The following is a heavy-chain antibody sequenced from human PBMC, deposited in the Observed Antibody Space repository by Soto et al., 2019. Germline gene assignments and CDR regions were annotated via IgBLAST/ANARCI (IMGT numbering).Heavy chain of an antibody. V-gene: IGHV4-31*03. CDR1: GGSISSGGYY. D-gene: IGHD2-15*01. J-gene: IGHJ3*01. CDR3: ATGSASSTSDALEF. Sequence: SETLSLTCTVSGGSISSGGYYWSWIRQHPGKGLEWIGYIYYSGSTNYNPSLKGRVTMSVDTSKNQFSLKLNSVTAADAAVYYCATGSASSTSDALEFWDRGTVVPVSS. CDR2: IYYSGST.